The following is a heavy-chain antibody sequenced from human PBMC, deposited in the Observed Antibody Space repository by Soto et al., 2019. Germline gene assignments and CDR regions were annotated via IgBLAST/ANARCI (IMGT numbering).Heavy chain of an antibody. Sequence: QVQLVESGGGVVQPGRSLRLSCAASGFTFSSYGMHWVRQAPGKGLEWVAVISYDGSNKYYADSVKGRFTISRDNSKNTLYLQMNSLRAEDTAVYYCAKQDYYGSGRQYYFDYWGQGTLVTVSS. CDR1: GFTFSSYG. V-gene: IGHV3-30*18. J-gene: IGHJ4*02. CDR3: AKQDYYGSGRQYYFDY. CDR2: ISYDGSNK. D-gene: IGHD3-10*01.